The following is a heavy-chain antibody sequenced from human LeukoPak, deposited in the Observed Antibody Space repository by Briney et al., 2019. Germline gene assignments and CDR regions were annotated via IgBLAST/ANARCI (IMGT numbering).Heavy chain of an antibody. Sequence: GGSLRLSCTASGFTFSDYYMIWIRQAPGKGLECVSYISSSGSTIYYADSVKGRFTISRDNAKNSLYLQMNSLRAEDTAVYYCARGGSLTMVRGVVIPRAFDIWGQGTRVTVSS. CDR1: GFTFSDYY. CDR2: ISSSGSTI. D-gene: IGHD3-10*01. J-gene: IGHJ3*02. CDR3: ARGGSLTMVRGVVIPRAFDI. V-gene: IGHV3-11*01.